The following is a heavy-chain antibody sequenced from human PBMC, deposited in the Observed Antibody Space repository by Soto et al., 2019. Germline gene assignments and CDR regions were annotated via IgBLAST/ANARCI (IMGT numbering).Heavy chain of an antibody. CDR1: CGPISSGGYY. J-gene: IGHJ4*02. Sequence: SETLSLTCTVSCGPISSGGYYWSWIRQHPGKGLEWIGYIYYSGSTYYNPSLKSRVTISVDTSKNQFSLKLSSVTAADTAVYYCARARTYYYDSSGPVFDYWGQGTLVTVSS. CDR3: ARARTYYYDSSGPVFDY. D-gene: IGHD3-22*01. CDR2: IYYSGST. V-gene: IGHV4-31*03.